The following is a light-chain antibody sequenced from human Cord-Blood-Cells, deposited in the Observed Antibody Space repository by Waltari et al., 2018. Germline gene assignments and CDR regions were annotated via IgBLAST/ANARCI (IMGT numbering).Light chain of an antibody. CDR1: QGISNY. CDR3: QQRSNWPPFT. Sequence: TQSPSSLSASVGDRVTITCRASQGISNYLAWYQQKTGQAPRLLIYDASNRATGIPARFSGSGSGTDFTLTISSLEPEDFAVYYCQQRSNWPPFTFGPGTKVDIK. V-gene: IGKV3-11*01. J-gene: IGKJ3*01. CDR2: DAS.